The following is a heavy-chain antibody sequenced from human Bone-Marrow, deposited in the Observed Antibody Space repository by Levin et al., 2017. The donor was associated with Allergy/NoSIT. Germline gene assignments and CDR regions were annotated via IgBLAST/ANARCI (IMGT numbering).Heavy chain of an antibody. CDR1: GFSLSTSGMC. CDR3: ARTAQDLRVAAFDI. D-gene: IGHD3-3*01. Sequence: SGPTLVKPTQTLTLTCTFSGFSLSTSGMCVSWIRQPPGKALEWLARIDWDDDKYYSTSLKTRLTISKDTSKNQVGLTMTNMDAVDTATYYGARTAQDLRVAAFDIWGQGTMVTVSS. CDR2: IDWDDDK. V-gene: IGHV2-70*11. J-gene: IGHJ3*02.